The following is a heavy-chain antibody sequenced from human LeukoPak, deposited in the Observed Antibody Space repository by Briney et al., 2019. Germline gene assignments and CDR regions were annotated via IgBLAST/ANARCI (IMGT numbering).Heavy chain of an antibody. D-gene: IGHD2-2*01. J-gene: IGHJ4*02. V-gene: IGHV3-21*01. CDR1: GFTFSSYS. CDR3: ARDPYCSSTSCLFDY. Sequence: GGSLRLSCAASGFTFSSYSMNWVRQAPGKGLEWVSSISSSSSYIYYADSVKGRFTISRDNAKNSLYLQMNSLRAEDTAVYYCARDPYCSSTSCLFDYWGQGTLVTVSS. CDR2: ISSSSSYI.